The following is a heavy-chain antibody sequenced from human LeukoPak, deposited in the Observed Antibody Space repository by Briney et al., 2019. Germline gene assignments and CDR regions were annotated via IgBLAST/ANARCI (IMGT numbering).Heavy chain of an antibody. CDR1: GGSFSGYY. V-gene: IGHV4-34*01. CDR2: INHSGST. D-gene: IGHD3-22*01. Sequence: PSETLSLTCAVYGGSFSGYYWSWIRQPPGKWLEWIGEINHSGSTNYNPSLKSRVTISVDTSKNQFSLKLSSVTAADTAVYYCARAPHYYDSSGYEDWGQGTLITVSS. CDR3: ARAPHYYDSSGYED. J-gene: IGHJ4*02.